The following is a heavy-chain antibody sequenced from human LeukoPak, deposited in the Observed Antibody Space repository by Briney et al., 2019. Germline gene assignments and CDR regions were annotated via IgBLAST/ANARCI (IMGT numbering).Heavy chain of an antibody. Sequence: SETLSLTCTVSGGSISSYYWSWIRQPAGEGLEWIGRIYTSVSTNYNPSLRSRVTMSVDTSKNQFSLKLSSVTAADTAVYYCARAGYHYYDSSGYYSIYFDYWGQGTLVTVSS. CDR3: ARAGYHYYDSSGYYSIYFDY. J-gene: IGHJ4*02. CDR2: IYTSVST. CDR1: GGSISSYY. V-gene: IGHV4-4*07. D-gene: IGHD3-22*01.